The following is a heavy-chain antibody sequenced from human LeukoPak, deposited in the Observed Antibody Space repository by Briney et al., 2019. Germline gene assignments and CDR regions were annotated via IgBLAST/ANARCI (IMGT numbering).Heavy chain of an antibody. V-gene: IGHV3-33*01. CDR3: ARGAITIFGVVYYYGLDV. D-gene: IGHD3-3*01. J-gene: IGHJ6*02. CDR1: GFTFSSYG. Sequence: PGGSLRLSCAASGFTFSSYGLHWVRQAPGKGLEWVAVIWYDGSNKYYADSVKGRFTISRDNSKNTLYLQMNSLRAEDTAVYYCARGAITIFGVVYYYGLDVWGQGTTVTVSS. CDR2: IWYDGSNK.